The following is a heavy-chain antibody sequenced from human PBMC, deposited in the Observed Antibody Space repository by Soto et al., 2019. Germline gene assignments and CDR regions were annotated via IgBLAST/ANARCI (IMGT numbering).Heavy chain of an antibody. J-gene: IGHJ6*03. V-gene: IGHV3-11*01. CDR2: ISSSGSTI. CDR1: GFTFSDYY. CDR3: ARMSLRYCSGGSCYWSSDYYYYYMDV. Sequence: GGSLRLSCAASGFTFSDYYMSWIRQAPGKGLEWVSYISSSGSTIYYADSVKGRFTISRDNAKNSLYLQMNSLRAEDTAVYYCARMSLRYCSGGSCYWSSDYYYYYMDVWGKGTTVTVSS. D-gene: IGHD2-15*01.